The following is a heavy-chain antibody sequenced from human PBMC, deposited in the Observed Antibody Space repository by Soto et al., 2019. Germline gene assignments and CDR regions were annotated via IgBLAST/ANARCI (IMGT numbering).Heavy chain of an antibody. CDR3: AKEGKSRHFEFDF. CDR1: GFTFSDYD. CDR2: IEYSGDNA. J-gene: IGHJ4*02. Sequence: PGGSLRLSCAASGFTFSDYDMTWVRQAAGKGLEWVSGIEYSGDNAYSADSVKGRFIISRDNSNNTLFLQMNSLRAVDTAVYFCAKEGKSRHFEFDFWGQGTLVTVSS. D-gene: IGHD3-9*01. V-gene: IGHV3-23*01.